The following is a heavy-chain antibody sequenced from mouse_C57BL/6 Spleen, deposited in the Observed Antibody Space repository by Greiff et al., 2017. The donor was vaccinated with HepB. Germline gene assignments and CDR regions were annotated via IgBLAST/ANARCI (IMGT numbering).Heavy chain of an antibody. CDR1: GFTFSDYG. D-gene: IGHD1-1*01. CDR2: ISSGSSTI. Sequence: EVKLVESGGGLVKPGGSLKLSCAASGFTFSDYGMHWVRQAPEKGLEWVAYISSGSSTIYYADTVKGRFTISRDNAKNTLFLQMTSLRSEDTAMYYCASPITTVVAPAMDYWGQGTSVTVSS. J-gene: IGHJ4*01. V-gene: IGHV5-17*01. CDR3: ASPITTVVAPAMDY.